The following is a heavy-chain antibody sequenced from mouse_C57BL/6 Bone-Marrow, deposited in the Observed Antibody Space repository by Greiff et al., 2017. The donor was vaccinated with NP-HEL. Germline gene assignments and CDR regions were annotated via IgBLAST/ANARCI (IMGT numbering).Heavy chain of an antibody. Sequence: EVQRVESGGGLVQPGGSRKLSCAASGFTFSSFGMHWVRQAPEKGLEWVAYISSGSSTIYYADTVKGRFTISRDNPKNTLFLQMTSLRSEDTAMYYCARGGSGYAMDYWGQGTSVTVSS. CDR1: GFTFSSFG. J-gene: IGHJ4*01. D-gene: IGHD3-1*01. CDR2: ISSGSSTI. V-gene: IGHV5-17*02. CDR3: ARGGSGYAMDY.